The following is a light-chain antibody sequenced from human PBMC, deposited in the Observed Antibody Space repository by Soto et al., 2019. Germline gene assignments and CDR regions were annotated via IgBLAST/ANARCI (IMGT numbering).Light chain of an antibody. J-gene: IGKJ2*01. CDR3: QQYNIWSLYT. Sequence: EIVMTQSPATLSVSPGDTATLSCRASQSVGNDLAWYQLKPAQAPRLLISGAATRATGVPARFSGSGSRAEFSLTISSLQSEDSAVYYCQQYNIWSLYTFGQGTKLEVK. CDR2: GAA. V-gene: IGKV3-15*01. CDR1: QSVGND.